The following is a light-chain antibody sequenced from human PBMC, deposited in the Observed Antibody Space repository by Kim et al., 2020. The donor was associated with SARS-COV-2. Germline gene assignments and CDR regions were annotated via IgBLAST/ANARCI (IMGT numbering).Light chain of an antibody. Sequence: EIVMTQSPATLSVSPGERATLSCRASQSVSSNLAWYQQKPGQDPRLLIYGASTRATGIPARFSGSGSGTEFTLTISSLQSEDFAVYYCQQYNNWPRTFDQGTKVDIK. CDR3: QQYNNWPRT. CDR1: QSVSSN. V-gene: IGKV3-15*01. CDR2: GAS. J-gene: IGKJ1*01.